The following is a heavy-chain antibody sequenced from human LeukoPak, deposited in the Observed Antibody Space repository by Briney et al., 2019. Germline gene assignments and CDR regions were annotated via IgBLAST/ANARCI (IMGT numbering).Heavy chain of an antibody. CDR2: INLDGSQK. J-gene: IGHJ4*02. Sequence: GGSLRLSCAASGFTFINSWMTWVRQAPGKGLEWVANINLDGSQKYYVDSVNGRFTASRDNGKNSLYLEMNNLRIEDTAVYYCATDRGPNTFDHWGQGTLITVSS. CDR1: GFTFINSW. CDR3: ATDRGPNTFDH. V-gene: IGHV3-7*01. D-gene: IGHD1/OR15-1a*01.